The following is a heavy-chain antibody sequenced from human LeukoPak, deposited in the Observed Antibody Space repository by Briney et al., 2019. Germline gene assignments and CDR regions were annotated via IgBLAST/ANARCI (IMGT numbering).Heavy chain of an antibody. CDR3: ARNVVGATPGAIDY. J-gene: IGHJ4*02. CDR1: GYTFTGSY. Sequence: GASVKVSCKASGYTFTGSYLHWLRQAPGQGLEWMGWINPNGGGTNYAQKFQARVTMTRDTSTSTAYMELRSLRSDDTAVYYCARNVVGATPGAIDYWGQGTLVTVSS. CDR2: INPNGGGT. V-gene: IGHV1-2*02. D-gene: IGHD1-26*01.